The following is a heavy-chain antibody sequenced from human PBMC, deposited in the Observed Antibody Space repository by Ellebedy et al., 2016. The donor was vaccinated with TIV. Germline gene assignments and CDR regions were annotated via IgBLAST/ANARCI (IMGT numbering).Heavy chain of an antibody. Sequence: SVKVSXXASGGTFSSYAISWVRQAPGQGLEWMGGIIPIFGTANYAQKFQGRVTITADESTSTAYMELSSLRSEDTAVYYCASFGSSSSYYYYYMDVWGKGTTVTVSS. D-gene: IGHD6-6*01. V-gene: IGHV1-69*13. J-gene: IGHJ6*03. CDR2: IIPIFGTA. CDR3: ASFGSSSSYYYYYMDV. CDR1: GGTFSSYA.